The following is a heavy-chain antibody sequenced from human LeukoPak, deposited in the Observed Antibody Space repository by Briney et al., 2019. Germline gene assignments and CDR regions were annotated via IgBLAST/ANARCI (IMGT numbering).Heavy chain of an antibody. D-gene: IGHD4-23*01. V-gene: IGHV3-21*01. CDR3: ARDLRTTVVTPIWY. Sequence: PGGSLRLSCAASGFTFSSYSMNWVRQAPGKGLEWVSSISSSSSYIYYADSVKGRFTISRDNAKNSLYLQMNSLRAEDTAVYYCARDLRTTVVTPIWYWGQGTLVTVSS. J-gene: IGHJ4*02. CDR2: ISSSSSYI. CDR1: GFTFSSYS.